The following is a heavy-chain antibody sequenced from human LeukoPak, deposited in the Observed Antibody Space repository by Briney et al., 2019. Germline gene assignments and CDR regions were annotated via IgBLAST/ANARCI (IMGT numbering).Heavy chain of an antibody. D-gene: IGHD3-16*01. CDR3: AYTNNLKY. Sequence: GGSLRLSCAASGLTLSGKWMNWVRKAPGQGLEWVANIKHDGSEKYYVDSVKGRFTISRDDAKNSLSLQMNSVRAEETAVYYCAYTNNLKYWGQGTLVTVSS. J-gene: IGHJ4*02. CDR2: IKHDGSEK. V-gene: IGHV3-7*01. CDR1: GLTLSGKW.